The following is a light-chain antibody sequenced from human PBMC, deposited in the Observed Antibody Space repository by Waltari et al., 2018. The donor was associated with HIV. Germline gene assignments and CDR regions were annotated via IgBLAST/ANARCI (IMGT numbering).Light chain of an antibody. J-gene: IGKJ1*01. V-gene: IGKV3-11*01. CDR1: QGVSSY. CDR2: DGS. Sequence: EIVLTQSPATLSLSPGERASQGVSSYLACYQQKPGHAHRLLIYDGSNRATSIPARFSGCGSGTDSTLTISSLEPEDFAVYYCQQRSNWPWTFGQGTKVEIK. CDR3: QQRSNWPWT.